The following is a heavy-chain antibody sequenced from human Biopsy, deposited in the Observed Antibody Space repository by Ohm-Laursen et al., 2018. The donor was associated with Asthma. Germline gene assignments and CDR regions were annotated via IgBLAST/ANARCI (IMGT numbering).Heavy chain of an antibody. D-gene: IGHD1-26*01. V-gene: IGHV2-5*02. CDR3: VHTLVGLKACDF. J-gene: IGHJ4*02. Sequence: TQTLTLTCTFSGFSLSTSGGGVGWIRQPPGKALEWLGNIYWDDDKRYSPSLQSRLTITRDTPKDQVVLTMTNMGPVDTGTYYCVHTLVGLKACDFWGKGTLVTVS. CDR2: IYWDDDK. CDR1: GFSLSTSGGG.